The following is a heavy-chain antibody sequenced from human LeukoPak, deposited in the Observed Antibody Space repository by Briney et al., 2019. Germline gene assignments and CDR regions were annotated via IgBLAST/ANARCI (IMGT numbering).Heavy chain of an antibody. CDR3: ARVPYYYYGMDV. Sequence: PGGSLGLSCAASGFTFSSYAMSWVRQAPGKGLEWVSAISGSGGSTYYADSVKGRFTISRDNSKNTLYLQMNSLRAEDTAVYYCARVPYYYYGMDVWGQGTTVTVSS. CDR2: ISGSGGST. J-gene: IGHJ6*02. V-gene: IGHV3-23*01. CDR1: GFTFSSYA.